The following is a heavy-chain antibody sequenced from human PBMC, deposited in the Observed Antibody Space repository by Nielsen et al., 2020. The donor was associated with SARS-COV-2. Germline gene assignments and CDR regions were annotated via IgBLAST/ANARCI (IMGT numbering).Heavy chain of an antibody. CDR3: AKAPFPSGSWYPGWFDP. CDR2: ISSSSSTI. V-gene: IGHV3-48*01. Sequence: GESLKISCAASGFTFSSYSMNWVRQAPGKGLEWVSYISSSSSTIYYADSVKGRFTISRDNAKNSLYLQMNSLRAEDTAVYYCAKAPFPSGSWYPGWFDPWGQGTLVTVSS. CDR1: GFTFSSYS. D-gene: IGHD6-13*01. J-gene: IGHJ5*02.